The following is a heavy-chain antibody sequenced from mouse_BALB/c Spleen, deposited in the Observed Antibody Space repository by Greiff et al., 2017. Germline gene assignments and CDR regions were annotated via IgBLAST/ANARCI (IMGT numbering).Heavy chain of an antibody. V-gene: IGHV14-3*02. D-gene: IGHD1-1*01. CDR3: AREEVIGAMDY. J-gene: IGHJ4*01. CDR2: IDPANGNT. Sequence: EVKLMESGAELVKPGASVKLSCTASGFNIKDTYMHWVKQRPEQGLEWLGRIDPANGNTKYDPKFQGKATITADTASNTAYLQLSSLTSEDTSVYYCAREEVIGAMDYWGQGTSVTVSS. CDR1: GFNIKDTY.